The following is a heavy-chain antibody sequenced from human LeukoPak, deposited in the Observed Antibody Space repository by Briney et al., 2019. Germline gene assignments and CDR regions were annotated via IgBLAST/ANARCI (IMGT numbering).Heavy chain of an antibody. J-gene: IGHJ4*02. CDR2: ISWNSGSI. D-gene: IGHD1-26*01. CDR3: AISRAGSGSYSHPIDY. CDR1: GFTFDDYA. Sequence: GGSLRLSCAASGFTFDDYAMHWVRQAPGKGLECGSGISWNSGSIVYADSVKGRFTISRDNAKNSLYLHMNSLRAEDTALYYCAISRAGSGSYSHPIDYWGQGTLVTVSS. V-gene: IGHV3-9*01.